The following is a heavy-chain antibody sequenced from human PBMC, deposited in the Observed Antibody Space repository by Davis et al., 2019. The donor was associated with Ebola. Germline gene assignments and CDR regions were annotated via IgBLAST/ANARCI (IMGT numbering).Heavy chain of an antibody. Sequence: GGSLRLSCAASGFSFGDYGMHWVRQAPGKGLEWVSVISGYGGRTYYADSVKGRFTISRDNSKNTLYLQMNSLRAEDTAVYYCARDAGIEQPSDAFDIWGQGTMVTVSS. CDR1: GFSFGDYG. CDR3: ARDAGIEQPSDAFDI. CDR2: ISGYGGRT. V-gene: IGHV3-43*02. J-gene: IGHJ3*02. D-gene: IGHD1/OR15-1a*01.